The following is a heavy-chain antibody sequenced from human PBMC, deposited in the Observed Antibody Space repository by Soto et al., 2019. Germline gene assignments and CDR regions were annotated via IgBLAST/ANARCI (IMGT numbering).Heavy chain of an antibody. D-gene: IGHD6-13*01. CDR2: IIPIFGTA. CDR3: ARGLPSSSWYDGWFDP. J-gene: IGHJ5*02. Sequence: SVKVSCKASGGTFSSYAISWVRQAPGQGLECMGGIIPIFGTANYAQKFQGRVTITADESTSTAYMELSSLRSEDTAVYYCARGLPSSSWYDGWFDPWGQGTLVTVSS. V-gene: IGHV1-69*13. CDR1: GGTFSSYA.